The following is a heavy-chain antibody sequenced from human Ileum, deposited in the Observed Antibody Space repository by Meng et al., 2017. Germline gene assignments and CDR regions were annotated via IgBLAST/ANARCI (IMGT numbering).Heavy chain of an antibody. V-gene: IGHV4-4*02. CDR1: VGSISSGTW. CDR3: AKNGAYCLES. J-gene: IGHJ4*02. CDR2: FHPGSGA. Sequence: VQLQGSGPGLVKPSGTRSLTCAVSVGSISSGTWWSWVRQPPGKGLQWIGEFHPGSGATYNPSLKARVTISVDTSMQQFSLQLTSVTAADTAVYYCAKNGAYCLESWGQGTLVTVSS. D-gene: IGHD2-21*01.